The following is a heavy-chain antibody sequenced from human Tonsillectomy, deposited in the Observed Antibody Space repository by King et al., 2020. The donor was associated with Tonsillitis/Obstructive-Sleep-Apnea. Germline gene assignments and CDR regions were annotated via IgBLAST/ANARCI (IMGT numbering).Heavy chain of an antibody. CDR1: GFTFSSYS. Sequence: VQLVESGGGLVQPGGSLRLSCAASGFTFSSYSMNWVRQAPGKGREWVSYISSSSSTIYYADSVKGRFTISRNNAKNSLYLQMNSLRDEDTAVYYCARAGQWLAPGGGYYFDYWGQGTLVTVSS. D-gene: IGHD6-19*01. V-gene: IGHV3-48*02. J-gene: IGHJ4*02. CDR3: ARAGQWLAPGGGYYFDY. CDR2: ISSSSSTI.